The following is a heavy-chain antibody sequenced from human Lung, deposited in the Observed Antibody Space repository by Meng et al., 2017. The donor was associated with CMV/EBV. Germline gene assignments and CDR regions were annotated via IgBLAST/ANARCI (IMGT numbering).Heavy chain of an antibody. Sequence: SDTLSLPCTVSGGSVSSGSYYWSWIRQPPGKGLEWIGYVHYSGSTNYNPSLKSRVTISLDTSKNQFSLRLSSVTAADTAVYFCARFLDSWFYFDAWGQGTAVTVSS. CDR3: ARFLDSWFYFDA. CDR1: GGSVSSGSYY. CDR2: VHYSGST. D-gene: IGHD6-13*01. V-gene: IGHV4-61*01. J-gene: IGHJ4*02.